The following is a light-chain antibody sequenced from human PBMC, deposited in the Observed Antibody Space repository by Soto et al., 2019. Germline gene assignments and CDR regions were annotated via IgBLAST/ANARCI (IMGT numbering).Light chain of an antibody. CDR1: SSNIGSNY. CDR2: RNN. V-gene: IGLV1-47*01. Sequence: QSVLTQPPSASGTPGQRVTISCSGSSSNIGSNYVYWYQQLPGTAPKLLIYRNNQRPSGVPDRFSGSKSGTSASLAISGRRYEDEADYYCAAWDDSLRGWVFGGGTKLTVL. J-gene: IGLJ3*02. CDR3: AAWDDSLRGWV.